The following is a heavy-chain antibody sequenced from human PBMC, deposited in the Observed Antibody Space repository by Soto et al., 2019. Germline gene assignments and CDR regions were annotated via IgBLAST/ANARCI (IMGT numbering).Heavy chain of an antibody. V-gene: IGHV4-31*03. Sequence: KTSETLSLTCTVSGGSISSGGYYWSWIRQHPGKGLEWIGYIYYGGSTYYNPSLKSRATISGDTSKNQFSLKLSSVTAADTAVYYCARGGYYYENSGQNAYDYRGQGILVTVSS. J-gene: IGHJ4*01. CDR3: ARGGYYYENSGQNAYDY. CDR2: IYYGGST. D-gene: IGHD3-22*01. CDR1: GGSISSGGYY.